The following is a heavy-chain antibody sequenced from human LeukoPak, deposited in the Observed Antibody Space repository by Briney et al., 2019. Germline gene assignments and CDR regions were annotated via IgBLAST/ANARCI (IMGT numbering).Heavy chain of an antibody. D-gene: IGHD1-26*01. CDR1: GFTFSAYS. V-gene: IGHV3-21*01. Sequence: PGGSLRLSCAASGFTFSAYSMNWVRQAPGKGLEWVSSISSGSRYIYYADSVKGRFTISRDNAKDSLYLQMDSLRAEDTAVYFCARDRSYGPYYFDYWGQGTLVTVSS. CDR3: ARDRSYGPYYFDY. J-gene: IGHJ4*02. CDR2: ISSGSRYI.